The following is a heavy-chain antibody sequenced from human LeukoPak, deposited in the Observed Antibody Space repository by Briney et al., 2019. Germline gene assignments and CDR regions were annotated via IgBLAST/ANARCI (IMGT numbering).Heavy chain of an antibody. Sequence: PSETLSLTCTVSGGSISNYYWGWIRQPPGKGLEWIGYIYYSGSTNYNPSLKSRVTISVDTSKNQFSLKLSSVTAADSAVYYCARQPISGSYWGYFDYWGQGTLVTVSS. D-gene: IGHD1-26*01. CDR3: ARQPISGSYWGYFDY. CDR2: IYYSGST. V-gene: IGHV4-59*08. J-gene: IGHJ4*02. CDR1: GGSISNYY.